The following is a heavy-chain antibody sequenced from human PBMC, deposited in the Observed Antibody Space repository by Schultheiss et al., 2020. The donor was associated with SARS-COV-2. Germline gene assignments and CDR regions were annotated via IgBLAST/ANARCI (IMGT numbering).Heavy chain of an antibody. CDR1: GFTVSSNY. D-gene: IGHD6-13*01. Sequence: GESLKISCAASGFTVSSNYMSWVRQAPGKGLEWVSNISGSGGSTYYADSVKGRFTISRDNSKNTLYLQMNSLRAEDTAVYYCAKDRGYSSSPDAFDIWGQGTMVTVSS. J-gene: IGHJ3*02. CDR2: ISGSGGST. CDR3: AKDRGYSSSPDAFDI. V-gene: IGHV3-23*01.